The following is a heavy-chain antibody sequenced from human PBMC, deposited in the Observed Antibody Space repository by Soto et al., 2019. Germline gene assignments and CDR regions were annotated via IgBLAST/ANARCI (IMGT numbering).Heavy chain of an antibody. CDR3: AKDYDYGDSLPFDY. V-gene: IGHV3-23*01. D-gene: IGHD4-17*01. J-gene: IGHJ4*02. CDR1: GFSFRDYG. Sequence: EVQLLEAGGGLVQPGGSLRLSCAASGFSFRDYGMSWVRQAPGKGLEWLSAITGIGDTAYYADSVRGRFTISRDNSKNTLYLQLNDLGAEDTAIYYCAKDYDYGDSLPFDYWGQGTLVTVSS. CDR2: ITGIGDTA.